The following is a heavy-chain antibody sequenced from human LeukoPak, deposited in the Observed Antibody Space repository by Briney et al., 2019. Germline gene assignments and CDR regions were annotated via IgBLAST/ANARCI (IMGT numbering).Heavy chain of an antibody. CDR3: ARGRSGRVFDY. Sequence: PSETLSLTCAVYGVSFSGYYWSWIRQPPGKGLEWIGEINHSGSTNYNPSLKSRVTISVDTSKNQFSLKLSSVTAADTAVYYCARGRSGRVFDYWGQGTLVTVSS. CDR1: GVSFSGYY. V-gene: IGHV4-34*01. D-gene: IGHD1-26*01. J-gene: IGHJ4*02. CDR2: INHSGST.